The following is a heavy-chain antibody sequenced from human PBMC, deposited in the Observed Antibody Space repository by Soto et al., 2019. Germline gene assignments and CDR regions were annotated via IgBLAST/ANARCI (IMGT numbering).Heavy chain of an antibody. CDR2: TYYRSKWYN. Sequence: SQTLSLTCVISGDSVSNNNAAWNWIRQSPSRGLEWLGRTYYRSKWYNEYAVSVKSRISINPDASKNQFSLQLNSVTPEDTAVYYCAGGSGSLSYWGQGTLVTVSS. V-gene: IGHV6-1*01. D-gene: IGHD3-10*01. CDR1: GDSVSNNNAA. J-gene: IGHJ4*02. CDR3: AGGSGSLSY.